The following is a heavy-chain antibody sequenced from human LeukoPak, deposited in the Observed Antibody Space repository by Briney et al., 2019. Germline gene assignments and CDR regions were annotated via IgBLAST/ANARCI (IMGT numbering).Heavy chain of an antibody. Sequence: ASETVSCKASVYTFTSYGISGVRQAPAQGLEWMGWISAYNGNTNYAQKLQGRVTMTTDTSTSTAYMELRSLRSDDTAVYYCARDWAPLTGYYSAEYFQHWGQGTLVTVSS. J-gene: IGHJ1*01. CDR1: VYTFTSYG. CDR3: ARDWAPLTGYYSAEYFQH. V-gene: IGHV1-18*01. D-gene: IGHD3-9*01. CDR2: ISAYNGNT.